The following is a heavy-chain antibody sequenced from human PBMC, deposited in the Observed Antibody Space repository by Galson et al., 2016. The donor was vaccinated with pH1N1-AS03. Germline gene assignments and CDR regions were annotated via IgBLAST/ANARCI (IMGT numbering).Heavy chain of an antibody. J-gene: IGHJ4*02. Sequence: QSGAEVKKPGESLRISCKGSGYNFTNYWINWVRQMPGKGLEWMGRFDPSDSHTSYSPSFQGHVTFSADKSINTAYLQWISLKSSDTASYYCARGYSGFGFVYWGQGTLVTVSS. CDR3: ARGYSGFGFVY. V-gene: IGHV5-10-1*01. CDR2: FDPSDSHT. CDR1: GYNFTNYW. D-gene: IGHD5-12*01.